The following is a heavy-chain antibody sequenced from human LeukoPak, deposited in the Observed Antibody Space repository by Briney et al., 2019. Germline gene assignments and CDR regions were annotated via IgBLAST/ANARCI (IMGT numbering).Heavy chain of an antibody. CDR1: GFSISDNF. CDR3: ARDLVQLWSKDY. D-gene: IGHD5-18*01. CDR2: ISSSGRNI. J-gene: IGHJ4*02. V-gene: IGHV3-11*04. Sequence: GGSLRLSCAVSGFSISDNFMGWVRQTPGKGLEWVSYISSSGRNIYYADSVNGRFTISRDNAKNSLYLQMNSLRAEDTAVYYCARDLVQLWSKDYWGQGTLVTVSS.